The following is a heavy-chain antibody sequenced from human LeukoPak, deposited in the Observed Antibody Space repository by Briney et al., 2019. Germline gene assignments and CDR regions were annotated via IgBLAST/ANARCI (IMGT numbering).Heavy chain of an antibody. CDR3: TSWGDTTAEYFQR. D-gene: IGHD2-21*02. V-gene: IGHV3-11*04. J-gene: IGHJ1*01. CDR2: ISSSGGTI. Sequence: GGSLRLSCAASGFTFSDYYMSWIRQAPGKGLEWVSYISSSGGTIHYADSVKGRFTISRDNAQNSMYLQMNSLRVEDTAVYYCTSWGDTTAEYFQRWGQGTLVTVSS. CDR1: GFTFSDYY.